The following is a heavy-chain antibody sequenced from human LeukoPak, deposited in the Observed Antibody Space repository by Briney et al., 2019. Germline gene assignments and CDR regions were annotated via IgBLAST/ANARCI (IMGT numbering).Heavy chain of an antibody. V-gene: IGHV3-53*01. CDR1: GFTVSGNY. J-gene: IGHJ4*02. CDR3: AKDQKGVFDY. D-gene: IGHD3-16*01. CDR2: IYSGGTT. Sequence: GGSLRLSCAASGFTVSGNYMSWVRQAPGKGLEWVSLIYSGGTTYYADSVKGRFTISRDNSKNTLYLQMNSLRAEDTAVYYCAKDQKGVFDYWGQGTLVTVSS.